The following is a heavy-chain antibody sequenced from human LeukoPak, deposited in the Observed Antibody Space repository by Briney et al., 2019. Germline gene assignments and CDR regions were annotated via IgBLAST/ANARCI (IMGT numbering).Heavy chain of an antibody. CDR2: IYSGGST. V-gene: IGHV3-53*05. CDR3: AKTGYSGSAYGTWYFDY. CDR1: GFTVSSNY. D-gene: IGHD5-12*01. Sequence: HPGGSLRLSCAASGFTVSSNYMSWVRQAPGKGLEWVSVIYSGGSTYYADSVKGRFTISRDNSKNTLYLQMNSLRTEDTAVYYCAKTGYSGSAYGTWYFDYWGQGTLVTVSS. J-gene: IGHJ4*02.